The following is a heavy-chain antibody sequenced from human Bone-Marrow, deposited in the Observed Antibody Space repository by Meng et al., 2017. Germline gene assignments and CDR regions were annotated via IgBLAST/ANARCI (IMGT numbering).Heavy chain of an antibody. CDR3: AREMGITMKYYVLDV. D-gene: IGHD3-3*01. V-gene: IGHV3-30*11. CDR2: ISYDGSAS. Sequence: GESLKISCVASGFTFNNYIMYWVRQAPGKGLEWMALISYDGSASNYADSAKGRFTISRDDSKNTLYLEMSSLRAEDTAVYYCAREMGITMKYYVLDVWGQGTTVTVSS. J-gene: IGHJ6*02. CDR1: GFTFNNYI.